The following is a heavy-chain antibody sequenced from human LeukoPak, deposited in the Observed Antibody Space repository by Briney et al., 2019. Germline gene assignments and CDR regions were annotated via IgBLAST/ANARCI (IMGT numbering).Heavy chain of an antibody. D-gene: IGHD3-22*01. V-gene: IGHV1-69*04. CDR3: ARDRDSSGYYYSAY. CDR2: IIPILGIA. J-gene: IGHJ4*02. Sequence: SVKVSCKASGGTFSSYAISWVRQAPGQGLEWMGRIIPILGIANYAQKFRGRVTITADKSTSTAYMELSSLRSEDTAVYYCARDRDSSGYYYSAYWGQGTLVTVSS. CDR1: GGTFSSYA.